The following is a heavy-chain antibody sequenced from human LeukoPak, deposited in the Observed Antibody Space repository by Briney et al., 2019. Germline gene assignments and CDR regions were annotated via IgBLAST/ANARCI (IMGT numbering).Heavy chain of an antibody. CDR2: IKSKTDGGTT. V-gene: IGHV3-15*01. J-gene: IGHJ4*02. CDR3: TTDLLWFGELGY. CDR1: GFTFSNAW. Sequence: GGSLRLSCAASGFTFSNAWMSWVRQAPGKGLEWVGRIKSKTDGGTTDYAAPVKGRFTISRDDSKNTLYLQMNGLKTEDTAVYYCTTDLLWFGELGYWGQGTLVTVSS. D-gene: IGHD3-10*01.